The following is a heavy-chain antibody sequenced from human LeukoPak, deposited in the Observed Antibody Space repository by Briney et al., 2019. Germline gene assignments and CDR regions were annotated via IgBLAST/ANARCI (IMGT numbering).Heavy chain of an antibody. Sequence: PSETPSLTCTVSGDSITSNHYYWGWIRQPPGRGLEWIGSIDYRGNTYYNASLKTRVTISIDTSKNQFSLSLSSVTAADTAPYYCARHLFNYYYYYMDVWGEGTTVAVSS. CDR2: IDYRGNT. D-gene: IGHD3-3*01. J-gene: IGHJ6*03. CDR1: GDSITSNHYY. CDR3: ARHLFNYYYYYMDV. V-gene: IGHV4-39*01.